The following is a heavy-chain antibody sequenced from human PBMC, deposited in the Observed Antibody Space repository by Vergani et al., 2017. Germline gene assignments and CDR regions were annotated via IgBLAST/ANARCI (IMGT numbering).Heavy chain of an antibody. D-gene: IGHD6-6*01. CDR1: GGSISSGGYY. J-gene: IGHJ4*02. V-gene: IGHV4-31*03. Sequence: QVQLQESGPGLVKPSQTLSLTCTFSGGSISSGGYYWSWIRQHPGKGLEWIGYIYYSGSTYYNPSLTSRGTISVDTSKNQCSLKLSSVTAADTAVYYCATAQSIAAPLFGYWGQGTLVTVSS. CDR2: IYYSGST. CDR3: ATAQSIAAPLFGY.